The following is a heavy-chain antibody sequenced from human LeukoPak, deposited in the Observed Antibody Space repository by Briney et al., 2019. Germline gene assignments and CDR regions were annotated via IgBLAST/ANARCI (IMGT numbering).Heavy chain of an antibody. CDR2: INPNRGGT. J-gene: IGHJ5*02. D-gene: IGHD4-17*01. CDR1: GYTFTRYY. V-gene: IGHV1-2*06. Sequence: ASVKVSCKASGYTFTRYYMHWVRQAPGQGLEWMGRINPNRGGTNYAQKFQGRVTMTRDTSISTAYMELSRLRSDDTAVYYCARARTTVTVNWFDPWGQGTLVTVSS. CDR3: ARARTTVTVNWFDP.